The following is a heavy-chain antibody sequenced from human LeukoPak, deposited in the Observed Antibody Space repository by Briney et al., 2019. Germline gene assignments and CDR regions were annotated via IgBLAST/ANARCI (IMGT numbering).Heavy chain of an antibody. V-gene: IGHV3-20*04. Sequence: GGSLRLSGAASGFTFDDYGMSWVRQAPGKGLEWVSGINWNGGSTGYADSVKGRFTISRDNAKNSLYLQMNSLRAEDTALYYCARGMNYYDSSGYNYYYYYMDVWGKGTTVTVSS. CDR1: GFTFDDYG. J-gene: IGHJ6*03. CDR2: INWNGGST. CDR3: ARGMNYYDSSGYNYYYYYMDV. D-gene: IGHD3-22*01.